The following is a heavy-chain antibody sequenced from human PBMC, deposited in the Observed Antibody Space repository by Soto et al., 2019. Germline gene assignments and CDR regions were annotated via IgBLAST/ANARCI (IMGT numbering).Heavy chain of an antibody. Sequence: KPSETLSLTCTVSASSITDASYWGWIRQPPGKGLEWIGASHHGGGTYYNPPLKSRVTISVDPSKNQLSLKLTSVVAADAAVYYCARVLSLGSTWYFDYWGRGTQVTVSS. J-gene: IGHJ4*02. CDR3: ARVLSLGSTWYFDY. V-gene: IGHV4-38-2*02. CDR1: ASSITDASY. D-gene: IGHD6-13*01. CDR2: SHHGGGT.